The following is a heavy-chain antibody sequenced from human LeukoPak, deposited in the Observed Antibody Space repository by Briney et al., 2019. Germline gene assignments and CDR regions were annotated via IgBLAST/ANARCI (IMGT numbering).Heavy chain of an antibody. V-gene: IGHV1-2*02. Sequence: ASMKVSCKASGYTFTGYYMHWVLQAPGQGLEWMGWINPNSGDTHYAQKFQGRVTMTRDTSISTAYMELSRLRSDDTAVYYCARASPTGDGVVIPADYWGQGTLVTVSS. CDR2: INPNSGDT. D-gene: IGHD3-3*01. CDR1: GYTFTGYY. CDR3: ARASPTGDGVVIPADY. J-gene: IGHJ4*02.